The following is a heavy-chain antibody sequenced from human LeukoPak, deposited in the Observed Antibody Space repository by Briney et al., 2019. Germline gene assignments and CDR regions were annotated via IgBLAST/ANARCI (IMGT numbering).Heavy chain of an antibody. D-gene: IGHD2-2*01. V-gene: IGHV3-23*01. Sequence: GASLRLSCAASGFTFSSYAMSWVRQAPGKGVEWVSAISGSGGSTYYADSVKGRFTISRDNSKTTLYLQMNSLRAEDTAVYYCAKTYQLLPINWGQGTLVTVSS. CDR2: ISGSGGST. CDR1: GFTFSSYA. CDR3: AKTYQLLPIN. J-gene: IGHJ4*02.